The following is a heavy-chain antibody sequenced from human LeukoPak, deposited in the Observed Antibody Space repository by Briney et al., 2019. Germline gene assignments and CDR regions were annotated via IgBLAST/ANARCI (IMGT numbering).Heavy chain of an antibody. V-gene: IGHV3-53*04. CDR2: IYSGGST. Sequence: PGGSLRLSCAASGFTVSSNYMSWVRQAPGKGLEWVSVIYSGGSTYYADSVKGRFTISRHNSKNTLYLQMNSLRAEDTAVYYCASSSGWYGDAFAIWGQGTMVTVSS. CDR3: ASSSGWYGDAFAI. J-gene: IGHJ3*02. CDR1: GFTVSSNY. D-gene: IGHD6-19*01.